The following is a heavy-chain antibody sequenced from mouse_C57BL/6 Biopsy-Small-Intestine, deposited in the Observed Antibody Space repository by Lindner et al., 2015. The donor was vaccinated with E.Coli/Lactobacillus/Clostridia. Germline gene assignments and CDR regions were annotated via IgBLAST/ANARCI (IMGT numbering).Heavy chain of an antibody. Sequence: VQLQESGAELVKPGASVKISCKASGYAFSSYWMNWVKQRPEKGLEWIGQIYPGDGATNYNGKFKGKATLTADKSSSTAYMQLSSLTSEDSAVYFCARNYGSSWRVDYWGQGTTLTVSS. CDR1: GYAFSSYW. CDR3: ARNYGSSWRVDY. CDR2: IYPGDGAT. D-gene: IGHD1-1*01. V-gene: IGHV1-80*01. J-gene: IGHJ2*01.